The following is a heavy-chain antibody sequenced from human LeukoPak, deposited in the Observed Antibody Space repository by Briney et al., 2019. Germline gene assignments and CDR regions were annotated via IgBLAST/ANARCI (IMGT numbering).Heavy chain of an antibody. D-gene: IGHD3-22*01. Sequence: APVKVSCKASRYTFPPSYMHWVGQAAGQGLEGMGGIDPNMGTTNYSQRVHGRVTITRDTSISVCYMELSRLRSDDTAFYYCASLWEHYYVDASGYYDGDYWGQGTPIIVSS. J-gene: IGHJ4*02. CDR2: IDPNMGTT. CDR1: RYTFPPSY. V-gene: IGHV1-2*02. CDR3: ASLWEHYYVDASGYYDGDY.